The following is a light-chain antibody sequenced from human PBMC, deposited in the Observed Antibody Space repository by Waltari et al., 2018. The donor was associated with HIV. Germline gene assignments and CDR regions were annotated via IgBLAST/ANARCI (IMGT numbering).Light chain of an antibody. CDR3: GSSMTNVNMDV. J-gene: IGLJ2*01. Sequence: QSALTQPASVSGSPGQSITISCTGTSSDSGGFKSVSWYQQSPGKAPKLIIYDVSYRPSGVSNRFSGSKSGNTASLTISGLQAEDEADYYCGSSMTNVNMDVFGGGTQLTVL. V-gene: IGLV2-14*03. CDR2: DVS. CDR1: SSDSGGFKS.